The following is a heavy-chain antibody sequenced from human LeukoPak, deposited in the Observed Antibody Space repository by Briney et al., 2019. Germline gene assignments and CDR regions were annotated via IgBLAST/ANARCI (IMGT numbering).Heavy chain of an antibody. CDR3: VTAHSSGWYGY. J-gene: IGHJ4*02. Sequence: GGSLRLSCSASGFTFSTYAMHSVRQAPGKGLEYVSAITSDGGSTYYAGSVKGRFTISRDNSKNTLYLQMSSLRAEDTAVYYCVTAHSSGWYGYWGQGTLVTVSS. D-gene: IGHD6-19*01. CDR2: ITSDGGST. V-gene: IGHV3-64D*06. CDR1: GFTFSTYA.